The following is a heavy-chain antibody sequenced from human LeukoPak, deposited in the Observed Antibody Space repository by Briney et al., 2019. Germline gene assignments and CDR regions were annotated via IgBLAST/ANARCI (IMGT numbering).Heavy chain of an antibody. J-gene: IGHJ4*02. V-gene: IGHV3-30-3*01. Sequence: GRSLRLSCAASGFTFSNYAMHWVRQAPGKGLEWVAVVSYEGSNKYYADSVKGRFTISRDNSKNTLYLQMNSLRPEDAVIYYCATIGDRRTGELYRIDYWGQGTLVTVSS. CDR3: ATIGDRRTGELYRIDY. CDR1: GFTFSNYA. D-gene: IGHD7-27*01. CDR2: VSYEGSNK.